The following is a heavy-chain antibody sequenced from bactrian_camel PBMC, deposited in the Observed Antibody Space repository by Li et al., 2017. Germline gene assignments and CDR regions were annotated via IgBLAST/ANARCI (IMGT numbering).Heavy chain of an antibody. J-gene: IGHJ4*01. V-gene: IGHV3S53*01. D-gene: IGHD5*01. CDR3: AADSARRPWLGRLSARAYTY. CDR1: GSIQRTNC. Sequence: HVQLVESGGGSVQAGGSLRLSCAASGSIQRTNCMGWFRQAPGKEREGVAVLGSDGSTMYEDSVKGRFTISKDNAKKTLYLQMNSLKPEDTAMYYCAADSARRPWLGRLSARAYTYWGQGTQVTVS. CDR2: LGSDGST.